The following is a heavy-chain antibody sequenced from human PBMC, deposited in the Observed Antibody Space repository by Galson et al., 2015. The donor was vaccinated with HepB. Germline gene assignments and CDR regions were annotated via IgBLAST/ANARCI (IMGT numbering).Heavy chain of an antibody. V-gene: IGHV4-34*01. Sequence: SETLSLTCAVYGGSFSGYFWTWIRQPPRQGLEWIGEINHSGSTNYTPSLKSRLTMSVDTSKNQVSLKLRSVTAADTAVYYCARGKPEVLGYFDYLPTPYFDYWGQGTLVTVSS. J-gene: IGHJ4*02. CDR3: ARGKPEVLGYFDYLPTPYFDY. CDR2: INHSGST. CDR1: GGSFSGYF. D-gene: IGHD3-9*01.